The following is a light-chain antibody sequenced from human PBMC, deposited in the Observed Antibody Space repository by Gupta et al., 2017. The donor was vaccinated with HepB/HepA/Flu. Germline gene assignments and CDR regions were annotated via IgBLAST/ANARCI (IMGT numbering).Light chain of an antibody. J-gene: IGLJ2*01. CDR3: QAWDAKMAV. CDR2: QDT. V-gene: IGLV3-1*01. Sequence: SYDLTQPPSVSVSPGQTASVTCSGDKLGYKYVSWYQQKPGQSPVLVLHQDTKRPSGIPDRFSGSNSGSTATLTISGTQAVDEAYYYCQAWDAKMAVFGGGTKLTVL. CDR1: KLGYKY.